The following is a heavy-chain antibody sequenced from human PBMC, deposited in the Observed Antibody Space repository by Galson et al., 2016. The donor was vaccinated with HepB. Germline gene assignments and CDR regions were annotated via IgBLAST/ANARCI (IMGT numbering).Heavy chain of an antibody. V-gene: IGHV3-53*01. Sequence: SLRLSCAASGLTVSSTYMSWVRQAPGKGLEWISVIFSGGSTYYADSVKGRFTMSRDNSKNTVYLEMNSLRAEDTAVYYSAREGSADCSNCDHWNYGMDVWGQGTTVTVSS. CDR1: GLTVSSTY. CDR2: IFSGGST. J-gene: IGHJ6*02. CDR3: AREGSADCSNCDHWNYGMDV. D-gene: IGHD4-11*01.